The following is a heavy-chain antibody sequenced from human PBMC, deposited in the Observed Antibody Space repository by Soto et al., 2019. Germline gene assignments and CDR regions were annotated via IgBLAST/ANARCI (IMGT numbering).Heavy chain of an antibody. D-gene: IGHD3-22*01. J-gene: IGHJ4*02. CDR2: ISRSGGST. CDR1: GFTFSSYA. Sequence: GGSLRLSCAASGFTFSSYAMSWVRQAPGKGLEWVSAISRSGGSTYYADSVKGRFTISRDNSKNTLYLQMNSLRAEDTAVYYCAKDIPYYYDSSGYRTRWGQGTLVTVSS. CDR3: AKDIPYYYDSSGYRTR. V-gene: IGHV3-23*01.